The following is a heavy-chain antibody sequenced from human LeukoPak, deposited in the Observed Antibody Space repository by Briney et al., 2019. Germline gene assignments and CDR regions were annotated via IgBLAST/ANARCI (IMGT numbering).Heavy chain of an antibody. CDR3: TRGPGSTWYSDY. D-gene: IGHD6-13*01. CDR2: ISSSGSTI. V-gene: IGHV3-48*03. CDR1: GFTFSSYE. Sequence: GGSLRLSCAASGFTFSSYEMNWVRQAPGKGLEWVSYISSSGSTIYYADSVKGRFTISRDNSKNTLYLQMNSLRPEDTAVYYCTRGPGSTWYSDYWGQGTLVTVSS. J-gene: IGHJ4*02.